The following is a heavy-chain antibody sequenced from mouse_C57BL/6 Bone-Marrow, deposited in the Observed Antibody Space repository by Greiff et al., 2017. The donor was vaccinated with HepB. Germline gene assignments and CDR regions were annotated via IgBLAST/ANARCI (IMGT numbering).Heavy chain of an antibody. Sequence: DVKLVESEGGLVQPGSSMKLSCTASGFTFSDYYMAWVRQVPEKGLEWVANINYDGSSTYYLDSLKSRFIISRENAKNILYLQLSSLKSEDTATYYCARVGLTGTSYFDYWGQGTTLTVSS. CDR2: INYDGSST. D-gene: IGHD4-1*01. CDR1: GFTFSDYY. J-gene: IGHJ2*01. CDR3: ARVGLTGTSYFDY. V-gene: IGHV5-16*01.